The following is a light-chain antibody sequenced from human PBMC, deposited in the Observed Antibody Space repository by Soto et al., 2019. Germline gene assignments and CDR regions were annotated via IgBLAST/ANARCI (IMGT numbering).Light chain of an antibody. CDR2: AAS. J-gene: IGKJ4*01. Sequence: DIQMTQSPSSLSASVGDRVPITCRASQSIRSYLNWYQQKPGKAPKLLIYAASSLQSGVPSRFSGSGSGTDFTLTISSLQPEDFATYYCQQSYSTPLTVGGGNKVDNK. CDR3: QQSYSTPLT. CDR1: QSIRSY. V-gene: IGKV1-39*01.